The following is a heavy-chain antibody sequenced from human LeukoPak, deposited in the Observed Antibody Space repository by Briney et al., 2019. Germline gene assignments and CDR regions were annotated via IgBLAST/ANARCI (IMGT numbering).Heavy chain of an antibody. Sequence: ASVKVSCKASGYTFTSYYMHWVRQAPGQGLEWMGIINPSGGSTSYAQKFQGRVTMTRDTSTSTVYMELSSLRSEDTAVYYCARDLDPNTAMVTLDYWGQGTLVTVSS. CDR2: INPSGGST. CDR1: GYTFTSYY. CDR3: ARDLDPNTAMVTLDY. D-gene: IGHD5-18*01. V-gene: IGHV1-46*01. J-gene: IGHJ4*02.